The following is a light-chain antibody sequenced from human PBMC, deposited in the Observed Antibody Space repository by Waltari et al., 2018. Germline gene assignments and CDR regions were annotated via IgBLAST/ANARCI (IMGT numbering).Light chain of an antibody. CDR2: AAS. J-gene: IGKJ1*01. CDR3: QQYYTYPRT. Sequence: AIRMTQSPSSFSASTGDRVTITCRASQGISSDLDWYQQKPGRVPKLLMYAASTLHSGVPSRFTGSGSGTDFTLTINCLQSDDLATYYCQQYYTYPRTFGQGTKVEIK. CDR1: QGISSD. V-gene: IGKV1-8*01.